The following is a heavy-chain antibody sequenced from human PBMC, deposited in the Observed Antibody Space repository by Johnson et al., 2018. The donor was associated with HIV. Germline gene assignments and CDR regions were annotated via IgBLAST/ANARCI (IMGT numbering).Heavy chain of an antibody. CDR1: GFTFSDYY. CDR3: ARDSAYCGGDCHDAFDI. V-gene: IGHV3-11*04. D-gene: IGHD2-21*02. J-gene: IGHJ3*02. CDR2: ISSSGSTI. Sequence: QMLLVESGGGVVQPGRSLRLSCAVSGFTFSDYYMSWIRQAPGKGLEWLSYISSSGSTIYYVDSVKGRFTISRDNAKNSLYLQMNSLRAEDTAVYYCARDSAYCGGDCHDAFDIWGQGTMVTVSS.